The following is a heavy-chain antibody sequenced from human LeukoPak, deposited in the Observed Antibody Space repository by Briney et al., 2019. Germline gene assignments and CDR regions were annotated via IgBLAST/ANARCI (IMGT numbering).Heavy chain of an antibody. CDR3: ARENLIQSASYGMDV. J-gene: IGHJ6*02. CDR2: INPNSGGT. CDR1: GYTFTGYY. D-gene: IGHD1-1*01. Sequence: GASVKVSCKASGYTFTGYYMHWVRQAPGQGLEWMGWINPNSGGTNYAQKFQGRVTMTRDTSISTAYMELSRLRSDDTAVYYCARENLIQSASYGMDVWGQGTTVTVSS. V-gene: IGHV1-2*02.